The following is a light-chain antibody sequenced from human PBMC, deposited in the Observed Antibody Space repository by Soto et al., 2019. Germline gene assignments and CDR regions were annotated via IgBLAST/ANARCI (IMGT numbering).Light chain of an antibody. CDR2: GNN. V-gene: IGLV1-47*01. J-gene: IGLJ2*01. CDR3: AAWDDSLVV. CDR1: SSNIGSNY. Sequence: QSVLTQPPSASGTPGQRVTISCSGSSSNIGSNYVYWYQQLPGTAPKLLIYGNNQRPSGVPDRFSGSRSGTSASLAISGLRSEDEADYYCAAWDDSLVVFGGGTKVTVL.